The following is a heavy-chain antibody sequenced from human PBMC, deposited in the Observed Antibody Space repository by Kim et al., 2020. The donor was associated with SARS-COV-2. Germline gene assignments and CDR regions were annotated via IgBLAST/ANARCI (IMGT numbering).Heavy chain of an antibody. CDR1: GFTFSSYS. D-gene: IGHD3-10*01. J-gene: IGHJ6*02. CDR3: ARDTGGRFGEFPPYGMDV. Sequence: GGSLRLSCAASGFTFSSYSMNWVRQAPGKGLEWVSSISSSSSYIYYADSVKGRFTISRDNAKNSLYLQMNSLRAEDTAVYYCARDTGGRFGEFPPYGMDVWGQGTTVTVSS. V-gene: IGHV3-21*01. CDR2: ISSSSSYI.